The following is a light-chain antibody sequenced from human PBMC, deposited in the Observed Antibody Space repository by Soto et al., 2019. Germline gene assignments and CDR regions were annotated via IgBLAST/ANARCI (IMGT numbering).Light chain of an antibody. CDR1: QSINRW. Sequence: IQMTQSPSTLSASIGDTVTITCRASQSINRWLAWYQQKPGEAPKLLIYDASSLESGVPSRFSGTGSGTEFPLIISSLQPDVFATYYCQQYGSYWTFGQGTKVEIK. V-gene: IGKV1-5*01. CDR2: DAS. J-gene: IGKJ1*01. CDR3: QQYGSYWT.